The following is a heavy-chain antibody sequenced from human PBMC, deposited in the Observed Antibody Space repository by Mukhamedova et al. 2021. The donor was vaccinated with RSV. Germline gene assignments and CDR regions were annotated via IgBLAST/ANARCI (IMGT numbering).Heavy chain of an antibody. J-gene: IGHJ2*01. Sequence: GGIIPIFGTANYAQKFQGRVTITADESTSTAYMELSSLRSEDTAVYYCARDRAPGPYWYFDLWGRGTLVTVSS. CDR2: IIPIFGTA. CDR3: ARDRAPGPYWYFDL. D-gene: IGHD1-26*01. V-gene: IGHV1-69*01.